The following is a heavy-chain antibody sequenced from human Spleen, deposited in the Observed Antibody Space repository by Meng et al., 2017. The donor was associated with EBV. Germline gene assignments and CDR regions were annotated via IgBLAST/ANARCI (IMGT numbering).Heavy chain of an antibody. V-gene: IGHV1-69*06. Sequence: VQVVQSGAEVKKPGSSVKVSCKTSGGTFNSDAISWVRQAPGQGLEWMGGLIPMLGAPNYAQKFQDRVTIVADKSTSIHYMELSSLRSDDTAMYYCASESGRGYTPDYWGRGTLVTVSS. CDR3: ASESGRGYTPDY. D-gene: IGHD3-10*01. J-gene: IGHJ4*02. CDR1: GGTFNSDA. CDR2: LIPMLGAP.